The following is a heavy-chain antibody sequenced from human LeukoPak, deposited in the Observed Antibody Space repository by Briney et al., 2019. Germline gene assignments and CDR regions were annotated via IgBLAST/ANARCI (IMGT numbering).Heavy chain of an antibody. CDR3: AGSGGGHPYYFDF. CDR2: IKEDGNEV. CDR1: GLTFSRYW. J-gene: IGHJ4*02. V-gene: IGHV3-7*05. Sequence: GGSLRLSCAASGLTFSRYWMTWVREAPGKGPEWVANIKEDGNEVYSADSVKGRFTISRDNARNSLYLQMNSLRAEDTAVYYCAGSGGGHPYYFDFWGQGTLVTVSS. D-gene: IGHD2-15*01.